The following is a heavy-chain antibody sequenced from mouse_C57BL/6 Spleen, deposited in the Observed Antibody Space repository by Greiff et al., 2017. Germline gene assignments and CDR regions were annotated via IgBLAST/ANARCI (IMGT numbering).Heavy chain of an antibody. CDR1: GYTFTSYG. V-gene: IGHV1-81*01. J-gene: IGHJ1*03. CDR2: IYPRSGNT. Sequence: VKLQESGAELARPGASVKLSCKASGYTFTSYGISWVKQRTGQGLEWIGEIYPRSGNTYYNEKFKGKATLTADKSSSTAYMELRSLTSEDSAVYFCARSRDGPLYWYFDVWGTGTTVTVSS. D-gene: IGHD2-3*01. CDR3: ARSRDGPLYWYFDV.